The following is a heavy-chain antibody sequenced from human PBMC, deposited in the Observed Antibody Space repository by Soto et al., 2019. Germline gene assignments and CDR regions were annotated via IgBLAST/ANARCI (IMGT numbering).Heavy chain of an antibody. D-gene: IGHD3-22*01. CDR3: ARPTYYYDSSGPPAY. V-gene: IGHV3-23*01. J-gene: IGHJ4*02. CDR1: GITFSNYA. CDR2: ISGSGGDT. Sequence: GGSLRLSCAASGITFSNYAMNWVRQAPGKGLEWVSVISGSGGDTHYADSVKGRFSISRDNSKNSLYLQMNSLRAEDTAVYYYARPTYYYDSSGPPAYWGQGTLVTVSS.